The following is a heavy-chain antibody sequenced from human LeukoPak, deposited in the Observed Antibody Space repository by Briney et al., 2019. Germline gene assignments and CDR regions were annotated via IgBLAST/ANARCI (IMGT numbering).Heavy chain of an antibody. Sequence: SETLSLTCTVSGGSISGYYWSWIRQPPGKGLEWIGEINHSGSTNYNPSLKSRVTISVDTSKNQFSLKLSSVTAADTAVYYCARGGSSWDYYYYGMDVWGQGTTVTVSS. CDR3: ARGGSSWDYYYYGMDV. CDR1: GGSISGYY. V-gene: IGHV4-34*01. D-gene: IGHD6-13*01. J-gene: IGHJ6*02. CDR2: INHSGST.